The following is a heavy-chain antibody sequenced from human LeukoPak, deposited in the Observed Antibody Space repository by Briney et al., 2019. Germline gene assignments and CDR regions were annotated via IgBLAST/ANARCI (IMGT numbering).Heavy chain of an antibody. CDR3: AREWDLPGAYYMDV. D-gene: IGHD1-26*01. J-gene: IGHJ6*03. Sequence: PGGSLRLSCAASEFTFSTYLMHWVRQAPGKGLVWVSRISRDGSNTFYVDSVKGRFTISRDNAKNTLYLQMNSLRGDDTAVYYCAREWDLPGAYYMDVWGKGTTVTVSS. CDR1: EFTFSTYL. CDR2: ISRDGSNT. V-gene: IGHV3-74*01.